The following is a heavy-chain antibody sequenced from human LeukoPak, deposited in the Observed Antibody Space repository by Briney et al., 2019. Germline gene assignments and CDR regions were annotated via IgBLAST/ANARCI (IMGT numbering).Heavy chain of an antibody. J-gene: IGHJ3*02. Sequence: GGSLRLSCEASGFTCSSYWMHWVRQAPGKGLVWVSRIKSDGSNTYYADSVKGRFTISRDNAKNTLYLQMNSLRAEDTAVYYCARESYCSGGSCYSGRAFDIWGQGTMVTVSS. D-gene: IGHD2-15*01. CDR2: IKSDGSNT. CDR1: GFTCSSYW. V-gene: IGHV3-74*01. CDR3: ARESYCSGGSCYSGRAFDI.